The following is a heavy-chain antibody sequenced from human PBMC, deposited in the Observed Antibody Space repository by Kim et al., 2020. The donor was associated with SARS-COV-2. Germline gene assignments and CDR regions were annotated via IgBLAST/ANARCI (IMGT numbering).Heavy chain of an antibody. CDR2: INAGNGNT. CDR3: ASLAPGYCSGGSCLGD. J-gene: IGHJ4*02. Sequence: ASVKVSCKASGYTFTSYAMHWVRQAPGQRLEWMGWINAGNGNTKYSQKFQGRVTITRDTSASTAYMELSSLRTEDTAVYYCASLAPGYCSGGSCLGDWGQGTLVTVSS. D-gene: IGHD2-15*01. V-gene: IGHV1-3*01. CDR1: GYTFTSYA.